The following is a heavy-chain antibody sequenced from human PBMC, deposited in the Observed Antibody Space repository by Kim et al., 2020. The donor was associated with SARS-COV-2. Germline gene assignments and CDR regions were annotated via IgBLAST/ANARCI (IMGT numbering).Heavy chain of an antibody. Sequence: GGSLRLSCAVSGFTFSDYSMNWVRQAPGKGLEWVAYISNSATAIYYAASVKGRFTISRDNANNSLYLQMNSLRDDDTAVYYCARDPVGISTRVNWFDPWGPGTLVAVSS. CDR2: ISNSATAI. CDR3: ARDPVGISTRVNWFDP. V-gene: IGHV3-48*02. D-gene: IGHD1-26*01. CDR1: GFTFSDYS. J-gene: IGHJ5*02.